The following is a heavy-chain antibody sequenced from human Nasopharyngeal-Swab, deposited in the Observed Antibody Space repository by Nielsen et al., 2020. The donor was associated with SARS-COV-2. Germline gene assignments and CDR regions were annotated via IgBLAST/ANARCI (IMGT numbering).Heavy chain of an antibody. J-gene: IGHJ6*02. V-gene: IGHV3-48*04. Sequence: GGSLRLSCAASGFTFNSHGMNWVRQAPGKGPAWVSYIGSNSGNLYYADSVKGRFTISRDNAKSLLYLQMNDLRAEDTAVYYCARDLYNMDVWGQGTTVTVSS. CDR2: IGSNSGNL. CDR3: ARDLYNMDV. D-gene: IGHD5-24*01. CDR1: GFTFNSHG.